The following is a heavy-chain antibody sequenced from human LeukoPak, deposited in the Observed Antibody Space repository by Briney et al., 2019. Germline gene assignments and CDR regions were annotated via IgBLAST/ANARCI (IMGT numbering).Heavy chain of an antibody. V-gene: IGHV7-4-1*02. Sequence: GASVKVSCKASGYSFTNYAMNWVRQAPGQGLEWMGWINTNTGNPTYVQGFTGRFIFSLDTSVSTAYLQISSLKAEDTAVYYCARSLSLSSGWYFVFPYWGQGTLVTVSS. D-gene: IGHD6-19*01. CDR1: GYSFTNYA. J-gene: IGHJ4*02. CDR3: ARSLSLSSGWYFVFPY. CDR2: INTNTGNP.